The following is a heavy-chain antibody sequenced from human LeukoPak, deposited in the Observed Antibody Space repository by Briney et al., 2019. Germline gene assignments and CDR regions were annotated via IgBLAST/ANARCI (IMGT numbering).Heavy chain of an antibody. Sequence: PSQTLSLTCTVSGGSISSDDYYWSWIRQPPGKGLEWIGCIYYSGSTYYNPSLKSRVTISADTSKNQFSLKLSSVTAADTAVYYCARVVGRTVTTPWFDPWGQGTLVTVSS. V-gene: IGHV4-30-4*01. CDR3: ARVVGRTVTTPWFDP. J-gene: IGHJ5*02. CDR1: GGSISSDDYY. CDR2: IYYSGST. D-gene: IGHD4-17*01.